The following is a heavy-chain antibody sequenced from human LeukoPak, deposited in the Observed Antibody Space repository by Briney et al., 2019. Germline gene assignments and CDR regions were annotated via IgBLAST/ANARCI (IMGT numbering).Heavy chain of an antibody. J-gene: IGHJ4*02. Sequence: GGSLRLSCAASGFTFSSFGMQWVRQAPGKGLEWVAVTAYDGKVQYYADSVKGRFTISRDNSKNTLYLQMNSVRPEDTAVYSCVKGLTLTPLDNWGQGTLVTVSS. CDR1: GFTFSSFG. CDR3: VKGLTLTPLDN. CDR2: TAYDGKVQ. D-gene: IGHD3-9*01. V-gene: IGHV3-30*18.